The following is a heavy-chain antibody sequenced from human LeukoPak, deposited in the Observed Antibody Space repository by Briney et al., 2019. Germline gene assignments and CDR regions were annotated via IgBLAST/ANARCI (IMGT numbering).Heavy chain of an antibody. CDR3: AKRGAGYYFDY. CDR2: ITDSGGGT. V-gene: IGHV3-23*01. J-gene: IGHJ4*02. D-gene: IGHD3-10*01. CDR1: GFTFSNFG. Sequence: GGSLRLSCAASGFTFSNFGMHWVRQAPGKGLEWVSSITDSGGGTFYADSVKGRFTISRDNSKNTLFLQLNSLRAEDTAVYYCAKRGAGYYFDYWGQGTLVTVSS.